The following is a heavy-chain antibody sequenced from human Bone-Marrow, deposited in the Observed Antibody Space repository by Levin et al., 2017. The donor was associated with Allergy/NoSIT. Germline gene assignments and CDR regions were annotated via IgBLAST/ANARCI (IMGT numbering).Heavy chain of an antibody. V-gene: IGHV3-30*03. Sequence: GGSLRLSCIVSGFTFRGYAMHWVRQAPGKGLEWVAVISYDGREKFYADSIMGRFNVSRDNSKNTLYLQINSLRSEDTAVYYCATQYFYDESGSLRGTFDYWGQGTLLIVSS. J-gene: IGHJ4*02. CDR2: ISYDGREK. D-gene: IGHD3-22*01. CDR3: ATQYFYDESGSLRGTFDY. CDR1: GFTFRGYA.